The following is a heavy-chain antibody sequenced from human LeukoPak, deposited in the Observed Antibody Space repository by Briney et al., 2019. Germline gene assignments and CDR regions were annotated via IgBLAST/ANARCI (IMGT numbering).Heavy chain of an antibody. J-gene: IGHJ4*02. Sequence: PGGSLRLSCTASGFTFSSYCMTWVRQAPGKGLEWVANIKHDAREKYYVDSVEGRFTISRDNAKNSLYLQMNSLRAEDTALYYCARSAFPADYWGQGTLVTVSS. D-gene: IGHD2/OR15-2a*01. V-gene: IGHV3-7*01. CDR3: ARSAFPADY. CDR2: IKHDAREK. CDR1: GFTFSSYC.